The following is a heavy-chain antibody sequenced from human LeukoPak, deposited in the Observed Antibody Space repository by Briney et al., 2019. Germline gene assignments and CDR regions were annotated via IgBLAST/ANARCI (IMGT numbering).Heavy chain of an antibody. Sequence: GGSLRLSCAASGFTFSSYSMNWVRQAPGKGLEWVAVISYDGSNKYYADSVKGRFTISRDNSKNTLYLQMNSLRAEDTAVYYCAGDENYGGNPPHAFDIWGQGTMVTVSS. CDR2: ISYDGSNK. D-gene: IGHD4-23*01. CDR3: AGDENYGGNPPHAFDI. J-gene: IGHJ3*02. V-gene: IGHV3-30*03. CDR1: GFTFSSYS.